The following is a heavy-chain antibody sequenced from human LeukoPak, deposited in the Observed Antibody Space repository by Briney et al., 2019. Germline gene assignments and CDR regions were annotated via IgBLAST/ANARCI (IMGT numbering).Heavy chain of an antibody. V-gene: IGHV4-4*02. CDR3: ARGPIGNFDY. CDR2: INDSGST. J-gene: IGHJ4*02. Sequence: SETLSLTCVVSGGSISTNNWWSWVRQPPGKGLEWIGEINDSGSTNYNASLKSRVTISVDKSKNQFSLKLSSVTAADTAVYYCARGPIGNFDYWGQGTLVTVSS. CDR1: GGSISTNNW.